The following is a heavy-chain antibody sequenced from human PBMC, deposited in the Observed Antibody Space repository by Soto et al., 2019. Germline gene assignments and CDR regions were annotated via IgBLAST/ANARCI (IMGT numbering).Heavy chain of an antibody. Sequence: GGSLRLSCAASGFTFSSYGMHWVRQAPGKGLEWVAVIWYDGSNKYYADSVKGRFTISRDNSKNTLYLQMNSLRAEDTAVYYCARVRTYDILTGPFDYWGQGTLVTVSS. V-gene: IGHV3-33*01. J-gene: IGHJ4*02. CDR2: IWYDGSNK. CDR1: GFTFSSYG. CDR3: ARVRTYDILTGPFDY. D-gene: IGHD3-9*01.